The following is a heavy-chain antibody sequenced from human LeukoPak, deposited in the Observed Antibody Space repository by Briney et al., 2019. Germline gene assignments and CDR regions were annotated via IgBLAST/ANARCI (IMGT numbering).Heavy chain of an antibody. CDR1: GGSFSGYY. J-gene: IGHJ4*02. CDR2: INHSGST. Sequence: SETLSLTCAVYGGSFSGYYWSWIRQPPGKGLEWIGEINHSGSTNYNPSPKSRVTISVDTSKNQFSLKLSSVTAADTAVYYCARGLDYDFWSGYSAISYWGQGTLVTVSS. D-gene: IGHD3-3*01. V-gene: IGHV4-34*01. CDR3: ARGLDYDFWSGYSAISY.